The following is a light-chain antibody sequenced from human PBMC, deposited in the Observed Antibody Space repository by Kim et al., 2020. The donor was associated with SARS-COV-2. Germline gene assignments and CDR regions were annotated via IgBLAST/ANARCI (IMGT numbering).Light chain of an antibody. J-gene: IGLJ3*02. CDR3: SAWDSSLSAWV. CDR1: SNNVGNRG. CDR2: RNN. Sequence: QAGLTQPPSVSKDLRQTATLTCTGNSNNVGNRGASWLQQHQGHPPKLLSYRNNNRPSGISERFSASRSGNTASLTITGLQPEEEAEYFCSAWDSSLSAWVFGGGTQLTVL. V-gene: IGLV10-54*01.